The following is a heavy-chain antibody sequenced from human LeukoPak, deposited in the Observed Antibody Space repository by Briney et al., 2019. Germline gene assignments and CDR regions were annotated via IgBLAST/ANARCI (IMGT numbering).Heavy chain of an antibody. CDR1: GGSVSSGSYY. V-gene: IGHV4-61*01. J-gene: IGHJ4*02. Sequence: PSETLSLTCTVSGGSVSSGSYYWSWIRQPPGKGLEWIGYIYYSGSTNYNPSLKSRVTISVDTSKNQFSLKLSSVTAADTAVYYCARTSYNRYSYFDCWGQGTLVTVSS. D-gene: IGHD1-14*01. CDR2: IYYSGST. CDR3: ARTSYNRYSYFDC.